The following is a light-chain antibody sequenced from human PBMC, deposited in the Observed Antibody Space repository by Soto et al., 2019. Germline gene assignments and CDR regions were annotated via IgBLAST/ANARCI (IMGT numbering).Light chain of an antibody. Sequence: EIVLTQSPGTLSLSPGERATLSCRASQSVSSSYLAWYQQKPGQAPRLLIYGTSSRATAIPDRFSGSGSGTDFTLTISRLEPEDFAVYYCQQYGSPSWTFGQGTQVDIK. V-gene: IGKV3-20*01. CDR1: QSVSSSY. CDR2: GTS. CDR3: QQYGSPSWT. J-gene: IGKJ1*01.